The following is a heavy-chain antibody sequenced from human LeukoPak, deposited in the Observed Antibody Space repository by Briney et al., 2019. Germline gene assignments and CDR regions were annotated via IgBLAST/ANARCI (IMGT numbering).Heavy chain of an antibody. J-gene: IGHJ5*02. V-gene: IGHV4-61*01. CDR1: GGSVSSGSYY. CDR2: IYYTGST. D-gene: IGHD5-24*01. CDR3: ARDKERNWFDP. Sequence: TSETLSLTCTVSGGSVSSGSYYWSWIRQPPRKGLEWIGYIYYTGSTNYNPSLKSRVTISVDTSKNQFSLKLSSVTAADTAVYYCARDKERNWFDPWGQGTLVTVSS.